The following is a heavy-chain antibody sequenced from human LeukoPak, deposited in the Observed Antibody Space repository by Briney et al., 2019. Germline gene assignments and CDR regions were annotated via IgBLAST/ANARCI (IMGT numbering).Heavy chain of an antibody. CDR1: GGSISSSSYY. CDR3: ARTAMALFDY. V-gene: IGHV4-39*07. D-gene: IGHD5-18*01. CDR2: VYYSGST. Sequence: SETLSLTCTVSGGSISSSSYYWSWIRQPPGKGLEWIGNVYYSGSTYYNPSLKSRVTISVDTSKNQFSLKLSSVTAADTAVYYCARTAMALFDYWGQGTLVTVSS. J-gene: IGHJ4*02.